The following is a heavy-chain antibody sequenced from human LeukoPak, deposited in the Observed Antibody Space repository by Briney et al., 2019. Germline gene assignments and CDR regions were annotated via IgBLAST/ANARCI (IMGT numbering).Heavy chain of an antibody. CDR3: ALSRYSSSSVWDF. D-gene: IGHD6-6*01. V-gene: IGHV3-43*02. Sequence: GGSLRLSCVVPGFTFSDYAMHWVRQAPGKGLEWVSLISGNSDSTYYADSVKGRFTISRDNSKNTLHLQMNSLRAEDMAVYYCALSRYSSSSVWDFWGQGTLVTVSS. CDR1: GFTFSDYA. CDR2: ISGNSDST. J-gene: IGHJ4*02.